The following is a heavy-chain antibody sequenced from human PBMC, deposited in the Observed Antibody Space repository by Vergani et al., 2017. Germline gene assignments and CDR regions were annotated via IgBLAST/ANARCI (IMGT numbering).Heavy chain of an antibody. J-gene: IGHJ4*02. D-gene: IGHD2-21*02. Sequence: QVQLQESGPGLVKPSQTLSLTCTVSGGSISSGGYYWCWNRQHPGKGLEWIWYIYYSGSTYYNPSLNSRVTISVDTSKNQFSLKLSSVTASDTAVYYCAADPDLATACRVWGQGTLVSVSS. CDR3: AADPDLATACRV. V-gene: IGHV4-31*03. CDR2: IYYSGST. CDR1: GGSISSGGYY.